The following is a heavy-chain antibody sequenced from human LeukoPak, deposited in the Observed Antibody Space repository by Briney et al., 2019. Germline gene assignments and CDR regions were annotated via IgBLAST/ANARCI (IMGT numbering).Heavy chain of an antibody. CDR1: GFTFSSYS. D-gene: IGHD3-16*01. V-gene: IGHV3-48*02. Sequence: GGSLRLSCAASGFTFSSYSMNWVRQAPGKGLEWVSYISTSGTIIYYLDSVKGRFTISRDNAKNSLYLQMNSPRDEDTAVYYCARPHQDYVWGSPDFWGQGTLVTVSS. J-gene: IGHJ4*02. CDR3: ARPHQDYVWGSPDF. CDR2: ISTSGTII.